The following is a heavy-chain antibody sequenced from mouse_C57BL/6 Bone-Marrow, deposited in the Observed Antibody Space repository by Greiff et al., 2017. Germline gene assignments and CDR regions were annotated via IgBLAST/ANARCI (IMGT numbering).Heavy chain of an antibody. CDR3: TTIMTTVVGYFDV. D-gene: IGHD1-1*01. Sequence: VQLQQSGAELVRPGASVTLSCTASGFNIKDDYMHWVKQRPEQGLEWSGWIAPENGDTEYASKFPGKATITADTSSNTAYLQLSSLTSEDTAVYYCTTIMTTVVGYFDVWGTGTTVTVSS. CDR2: IAPENGDT. V-gene: IGHV14-4*01. J-gene: IGHJ1*03. CDR1: GFNIKDDY.